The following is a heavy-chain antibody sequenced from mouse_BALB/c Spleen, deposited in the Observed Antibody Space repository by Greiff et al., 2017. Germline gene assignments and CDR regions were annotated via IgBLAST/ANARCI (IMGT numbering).Heavy chain of an antibody. J-gene: IGHJ3*01. CDR1: GFNIKDTY. Sequence: EVMLMESGAELVKPGASVKLSCTASGFNIKDTYMHWVKQRPEQGLEWIGRIDPANGNTKYDPKFQGKATITADTSSNTAYLQLSSLTSEDTAVYYCARWDGFAYWGQGTLVTVSA. V-gene: IGHV14-3*02. CDR3: ARWDGFAY. CDR2: IDPANGNT. D-gene: IGHD4-1*01.